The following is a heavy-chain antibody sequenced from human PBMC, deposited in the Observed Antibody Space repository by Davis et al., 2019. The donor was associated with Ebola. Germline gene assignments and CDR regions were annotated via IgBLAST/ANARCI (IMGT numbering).Heavy chain of an antibody. J-gene: IGHJ4*02. CDR3: ARVIGYYYDSSGYYAAYYFDY. CDR2: IYYSGST. CDR1: GGSISSGGYY. Sequence: MPSETLSLTCTVSGGSISSGGYYWSWIRQHPGKGLEWIGYIYYSGSTYYNPSLKSRVTISVDTSKNQFSLKLSSVTAADTAVYYCARVIGYYYDSSGYYAAYYFDYWGQGTLVTVSS. D-gene: IGHD3-22*01. V-gene: IGHV4-31*03.